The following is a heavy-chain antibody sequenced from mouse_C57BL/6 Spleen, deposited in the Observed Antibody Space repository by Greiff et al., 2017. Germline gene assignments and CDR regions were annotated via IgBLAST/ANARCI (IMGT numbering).Heavy chain of an antibody. CDR2: IYPGSGST. CDR1: GYTFTSYW. J-gene: IGHJ4*01. CDR3: ARRINYLYAMDY. V-gene: IGHV1-55*01. D-gene: IGHD2-1*01. Sequence: QVQLQQPGAELVKPGASVKMSCKASGYTFTSYWITWVKQRPGQGLEWIGDIYPGSGSTNYNEKFKSKATLTVDTTSSTAYMQLSSLTSEDSAVYYCARRINYLYAMDYWGQGTSVTVSS.